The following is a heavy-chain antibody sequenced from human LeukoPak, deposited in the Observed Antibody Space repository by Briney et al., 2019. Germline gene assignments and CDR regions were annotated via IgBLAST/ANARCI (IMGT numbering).Heavy chain of an antibody. V-gene: IGHV3-23*01. CDR2: ISGSGGTA. D-gene: IGHD3-22*01. CDR1: GFTFSIYA. Sequence: GGSLRLSCAASGFTFSIYAMSWVRQAPGKGLEWASAISGSGGTAYYADSVKGRFTISRDNSKNTLYLQMNSLRAEDTAVYYCAKKGYYDGSGYYMYYFDHWGQGTLVTVSS. J-gene: IGHJ4*02. CDR3: AKKGYYDGSGYYMYYFDH.